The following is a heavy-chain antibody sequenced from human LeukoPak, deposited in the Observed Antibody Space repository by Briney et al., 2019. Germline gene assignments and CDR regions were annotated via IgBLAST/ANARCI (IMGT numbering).Heavy chain of an antibody. J-gene: IGHJ5*02. CDR1: GYSFTSYG. V-gene: IGHV1-18*01. Sequence: ASVKVSCKASGYSFTSYGISWVRQAPGQGLEWMGWISAYNGNTNYAQKLQGRVTMTTDTSTSTAYMELRSLRSDDTAVYYCARAWSGGSCYWFDPCGQGTLVTVSS. CDR3: ARAWSGGSCYWFDP. CDR2: ISAYNGNT. D-gene: IGHD2-15*01.